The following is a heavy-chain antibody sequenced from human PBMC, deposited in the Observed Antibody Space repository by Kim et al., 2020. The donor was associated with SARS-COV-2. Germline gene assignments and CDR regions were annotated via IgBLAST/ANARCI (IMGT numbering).Heavy chain of an antibody. V-gene: IGHV3-23*01. D-gene: IGHD1-20*01. CDR1: GFEFKTYV. J-gene: IGHJ4*02. CDR2: IIGGGGVT. CDR3: ANYGITSR. Sequence: GGSLRLSCAASGFEFKTYVMSWVLQVPGKGLEWISAIIGGGGVTYYAATVKGRFTTSRNNSQNILYLKMDNLRAEDTAIYNCANYGITSRWGQGTLVTVSS.